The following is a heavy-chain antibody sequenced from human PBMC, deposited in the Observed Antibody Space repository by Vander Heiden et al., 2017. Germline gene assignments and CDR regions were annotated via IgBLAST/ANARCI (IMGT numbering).Heavy chain of an antibody. V-gene: IGHV1-18*01. D-gene: IGHD3-9*01. CDR2: ISPYNAYT. Sequence: QVQLVQSGAEVKKPGASVKVSCKTSGYTFITYGISWVRQAPGQGLEWMGWISPYNAYTNFAQKFQGRVTMTTDTSTATAYMGLRSLRSDDTAVYYCAKEPDILTGFFDYWGQGTVVTVSS. CDR1: GYTFITYG. CDR3: AKEPDILTGFFDY. J-gene: IGHJ4*02.